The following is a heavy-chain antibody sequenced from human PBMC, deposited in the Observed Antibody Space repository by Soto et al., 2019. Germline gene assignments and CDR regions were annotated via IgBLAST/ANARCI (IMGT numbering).Heavy chain of an antibody. D-gene: IGHD3-10*01. CDR1: GFTFSSYS. Sequence: EVQLVESGGGLVKPGGSLRLSCAASGFTFSSYSMNWVRQAPGKGLEWVSSISSSSSYIYYADSVKGRFTISRDNAKNSLYLQMNSLRAEDTAVYYCARDDVWVVRGGLRSPYYMDVWGKGTTVTVSS. CDR2: ISSSSSYI. V-gene: IGHV3-21*01. CDR3: ARDDVWVVRGGLRSPYYMDV. J-gene: IGHJ6*03.